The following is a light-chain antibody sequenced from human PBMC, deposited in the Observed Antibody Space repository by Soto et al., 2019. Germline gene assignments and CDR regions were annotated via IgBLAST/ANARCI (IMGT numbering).Light chain of an antibody. J-gene: IGKJ3*01. CDR3: QQRNNWPSFT. Sequence: EIVMTQSPATLSVSPGERATLSCRASQSVSSNLAWYQQKPGQAARLLIYGASTRATGIPARFSGSGSGTEFTLTISSLQSEDFAVYYCQQRNNWPSFTFGPGTKVDIK. V-gene: IGKV3-15*01. CDR2: GAS. CDR1: QSVSSN.